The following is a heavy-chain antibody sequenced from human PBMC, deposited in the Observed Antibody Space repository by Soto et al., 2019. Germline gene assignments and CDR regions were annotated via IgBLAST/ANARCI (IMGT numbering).Heavy chain of an antibody. D-gene: IGHD2-15*01. CDR2: INHSGST. J-gene: IGHJ5*02. CDR3: AIAPGYCSGGSCQTRPNNWFDP. V-gene: IGHV4-34*01. Sequence: SETLSLTCAVYGGSFSGYYWIWIRQPPGKGLEWIGEINHSGSTNYNPSLKSRVTISVDTSKNQFSLKLSSVTAADTAVYYCAIAPGYCSGGSCQTRPNNWFDPWGQGTLVTVSS. CDR1: GGSFSGYY.